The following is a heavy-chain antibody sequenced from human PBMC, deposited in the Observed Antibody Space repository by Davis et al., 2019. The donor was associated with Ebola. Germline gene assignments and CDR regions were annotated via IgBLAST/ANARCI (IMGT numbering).Heavy chain of an antibody. D-gene: IGHD2-21*02. V-gene: IGHV1-2*06. CDR2: INPNSGGT. CDR3: AREHIVVVTAINYYYYGMDV. Sequence: AASVKVSCKASGYTFTGYYMHWVRQAPGQGLEWMGRINPNSGGTNYAQKFQGRVTMTRDTSISTAYMELSRLRSEDTAVYYCAREHIVVVTAINYYYYGMDVWGKGTTVTVSS. CDR1: GYTFTGYY. J-gene: IGHJ6*04.